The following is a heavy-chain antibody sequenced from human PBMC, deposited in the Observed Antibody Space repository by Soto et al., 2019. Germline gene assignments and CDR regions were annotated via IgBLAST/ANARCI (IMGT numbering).Heavy chain of an antibody. CDR3: AKERGGCSSTRCFPFDY. D-gene: IGHD2-2*01. Sequence: QVQLVESGGGVVQPGRSLRLSCAASGFTLSDYGMHWVGQAPGKGREGGAVISYDGSNKYYADSVKGRFTISRDNSKNTLYLQMNSLRAEDTAVYHCAKERGGCSSTRCFPFDYWGQGTLVTVSS. CDR1: GFTLSDYG. V-gene: IGHV3-30*18. CDR2: ISYDGSNK. J-gene: IGHJ4*02.